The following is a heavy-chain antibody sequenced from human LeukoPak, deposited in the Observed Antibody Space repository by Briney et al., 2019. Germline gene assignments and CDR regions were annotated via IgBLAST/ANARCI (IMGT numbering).Heavy chain of an antibody. CDR1: GYTFTSYD. CDR2: MNPNSGNT. V-gene: IGHV1-8*01. D-gene: IGHD6-19*01. J-gene: IGHJ2*01. CDR3: ARSQAVSGYWYFDL. Sequence: ASVKVSCKASGYTFTSYDINWVRQATGQGLEWVGWMNPNSGNTGYPQKFQGRVTMTRNTSISTAYMELSSLRSEDTAVYYCARSQAVSGYWYFDLWGRGTLVTVSS.